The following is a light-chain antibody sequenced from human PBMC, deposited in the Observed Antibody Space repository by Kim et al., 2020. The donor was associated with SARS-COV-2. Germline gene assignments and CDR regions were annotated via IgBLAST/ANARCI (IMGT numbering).Light chain of an antibody. CDR2: VNSDGSH. J-gene: IGLJ3*02. Sequence: VKGTGTLGRGHSSNAIAWNQQQPEKGPRYLMKVNSDGSHSKGDGIPDRFSGSSSGAERYLTIASLQSEDEADYYCQTWGTGIQEVFGGGTQLTVL. CDR3: QTWGTGIQEV. CDR1: RGHSSNA. V-gene: IGLV4-69*01.